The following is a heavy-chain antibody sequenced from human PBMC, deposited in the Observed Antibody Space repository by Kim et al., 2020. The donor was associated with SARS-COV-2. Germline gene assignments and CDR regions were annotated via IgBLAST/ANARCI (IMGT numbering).Heavy chain of an antibody. D-gene: IGHD2-15*01. Sequence: SETLSLTCTVSGGSVSSGSYYWSWIRQPPGKGLEWIGYIYYSGSTNYNPSLKSRVTISVDTSKNQFSLKLSSVTAADTAVYYCARGWRVVVVAANYYYYGMDGWGQGTTVTVSS. J-gene: IGHJ6*02. CDR1: GGSVSSGSYY. CDR3: ARGWRVVVVAANYYYYGMDG. V-gene: IGHV4-61*01. CDR2: IYYSGST.